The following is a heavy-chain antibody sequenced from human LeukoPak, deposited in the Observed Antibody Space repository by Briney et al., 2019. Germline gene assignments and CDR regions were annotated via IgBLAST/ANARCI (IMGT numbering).Heavy chain of an antibody. Sequence: SQTLSLTCTVSGGSISSGGYYWSWIRQHPGKGLEWIGYIYYSGSTYYNPSLKSRVTISVDTSKNQFSLKLSSVTAADTAVYYCARGRKVVPAAILGAFDIWGQGTMVTVSS. J-gene: IGHJ3*02. D-gene: IGHD2-2*01. V-gene: IGHV4-31*03. CDR3: ARGRKVVPAAILGAFDI. CDR1: GGSISSGGYY. CDR2: IYYSGST.